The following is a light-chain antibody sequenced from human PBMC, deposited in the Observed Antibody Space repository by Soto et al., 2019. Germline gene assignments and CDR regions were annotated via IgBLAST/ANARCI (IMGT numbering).Light chain of an antibody. Sequence: QSVLTQPPSVSGAPGQRVTISCTGSSSNIGAGYDVHWYQQRPGTAPKLLIYGNKNRPSGVPDRFSGSKSGTLASLAITGLQAEDEADYYCQSYDSSLSVSYVFGTGTKVTVL. J-gene: IGLJ1*01. V-gene: IGLV1-40*01. CDR1: SSNIGAGYD. CDR2: GNK. CDR3: QSYDSSLSVSYV.